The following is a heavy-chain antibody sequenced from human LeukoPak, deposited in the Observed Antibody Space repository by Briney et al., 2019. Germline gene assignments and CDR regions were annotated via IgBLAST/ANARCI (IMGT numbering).Heavy chain of an antibody. V-gene: IGHV4-59*08. CDR3: ARHITNSGSAFDL. Sequence: SETLSLTSTVSDDSISSFYWGWIRQPPGKGLEWIAYIHSVGHSNYNPSLKSRVSMSIDTSKKQFSLKVTSVTATDTAVYYCARHITNSGSAFDLWGRGTLVTVSS. CDR1: DDSISSFY. D-gene: IGHD3-10*01. J-gene: IGHJ2*01. CDR2: IHSVGHS.